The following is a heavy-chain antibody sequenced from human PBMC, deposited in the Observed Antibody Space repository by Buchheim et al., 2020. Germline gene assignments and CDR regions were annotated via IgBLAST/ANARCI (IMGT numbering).Heavy chain of an antibody. J-gene: IGHJ4*02. CDR1: GFTFSSSS. Sequence: EVQLVESGGGLVKPGGSLRLSCAASGFTFSSSSMNWVRPAPGTGLEWVSYISSSSSYIYYADSVKGRFTISRDTATNSLYLQMNSLRAEDTAVYYCARVDFWSGYSTNWGQGTL. V-gene: IGHV3-21*01. CDR2: ISSSSSYI. CDR3: ARVDFWSGYSTN. D-gene: IGHD3-3*01.